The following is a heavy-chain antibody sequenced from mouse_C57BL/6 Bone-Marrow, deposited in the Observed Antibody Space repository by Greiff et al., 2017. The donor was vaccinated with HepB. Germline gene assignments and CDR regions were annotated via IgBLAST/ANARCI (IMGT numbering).Heavy chain of an antibody. J-gene: IGHJ2*01. CDR1: GYTFTDYY. CDR2: INPYNGGT. CDR3: ARNGEGFDY. V-gene: IGHV1-19*01. Sequence: EVKLVESGPVLVKPGASVKMSCKASGYTFTDYYMNWVKQSHGKSLEWIGVINPYNGGTSYNQKFKGKATLTVDKSSSTAYMELNSLTSEDSAVYYCARNGEGFDYWGQGTTLTVSS.